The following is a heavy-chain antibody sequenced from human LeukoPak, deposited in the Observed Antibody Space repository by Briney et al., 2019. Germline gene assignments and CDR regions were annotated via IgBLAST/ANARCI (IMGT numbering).Heavy chain of an antibody. CDR1: GSLFTSYW. V-gene: IGHV5-51*01. D-gene: IGHD3-10*01. J-gene: IGHJ6*01. CDR2: IYPGDSDT. CDR3: ARGITMVRGVILYSMDV. Sequence: GESLQISCKASGSLFTSYWIGGVRQLPGKGLEWMGIIYPGDSDTRYNPSFQGQVTTSAGKSSSTSFLQWTSLKASDCGMYYCARGITMVRGVILYSMDVWGQGTTVTVSS.